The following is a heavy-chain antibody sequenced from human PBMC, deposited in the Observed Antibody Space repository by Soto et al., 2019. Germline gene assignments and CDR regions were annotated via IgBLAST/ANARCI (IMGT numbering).Heavy chain of an antibody. CDR1: GFTFRSFT. CDR3: TRDASRDSSARGWFDP. Sequence: GGSLRLSCAASGFTFRSFTMNWVRQAPGKGLEWVSTISSNSSYIYYTDALRGRFTISRDNAKNSLHLQMNSLRAEDTAVYYCTRDASRDSSARGWFDPWGPGTLVTVSS. CDR2: ISSNSSYI. J-gene: IGHJ5*02. D-gene: IGHD6-13*01. V-gene: IGHV3-21*01.